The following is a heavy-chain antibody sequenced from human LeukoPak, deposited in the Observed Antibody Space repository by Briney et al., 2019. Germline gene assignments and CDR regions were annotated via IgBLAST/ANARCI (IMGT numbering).Heavy chain of an antibody. CDR1: GGSISSSSYY. CDR3: ARDNSYDSSGYAYYYYYYYMDV. V-gene: IGHV4-39*07. CDR2: VHYSGTT. J-gene: IGHJ6*03. Sequence: SETLSLTCTVSGGSISSSSYYWGWIRQPPGKGLEWIGNVHYSGTTYYNPSLKSRVTISVDTSKNQFSLRLSSVTAADTAVYYCARDNSYDSSGYAYYYYYYYMDVWGKGTTVTVSS. D-gene: IGHD3-22*01.